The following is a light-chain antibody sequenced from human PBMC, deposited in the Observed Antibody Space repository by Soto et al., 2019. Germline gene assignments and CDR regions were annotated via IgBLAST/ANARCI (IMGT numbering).Light chain of an antibody. CDR3: QQYNDNWT. Sequence: DIQMTQSPSTLSAPVGDRVTITCRASQSISSWLAWYQQKPGQAPKLLIYKASTLQSGVPSRFSGSGSGTEFTLAISSLQPDDSATYYCQQYNDNWTFGQGTKMEIK. CDR2: KAS. CDR1: QSISSW. J-gene: IGKJ1*01. V-gene: IGKV1-5*03.